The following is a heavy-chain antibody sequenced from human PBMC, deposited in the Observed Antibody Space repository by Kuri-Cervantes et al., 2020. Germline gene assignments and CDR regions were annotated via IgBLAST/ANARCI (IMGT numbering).Heavy chain of an antibody. Sequence: LSLTCAASGLTFSSYAMHWVRQAPGKGLGWVAVISYDGSNKYYADSVKGRFTISRDNSKNTLYLQMDSLRAEETAVYYCAKDPHTTMGTGFHSWGQGALVTVSS. CDR2: ISYDGSNK. CDR1: GLTFSSYA. CDR3: AKDPHTTMGTGFHS. J-gene: IGHJ4*02. V-gene: IGHV3-30-3*01. D-gene: IGHD5-18*01.